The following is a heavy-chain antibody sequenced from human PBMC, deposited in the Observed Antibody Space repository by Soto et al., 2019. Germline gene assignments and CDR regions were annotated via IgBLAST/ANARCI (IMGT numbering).Heavy chain of an antibody. V-gene: IGHV1-18*01. J-gene: IGHJ3*02. D-gene: IGHD6-13*01. Sequence: ASVKVSCKTSGYTFTNYGISWVRQAPGQGLEWMGWISAHAGNTNYAQKFQGRVTMTTDTSTSTAYMELRSLRSDDTAVYYCARVLGYNSSWWRHTAFDIWGQGTMVTVSS. CDR1: GYTFTNYG. CDR3: ARVLGYNSSWWRHTAFDI. CDR2: ISAHAGNT.